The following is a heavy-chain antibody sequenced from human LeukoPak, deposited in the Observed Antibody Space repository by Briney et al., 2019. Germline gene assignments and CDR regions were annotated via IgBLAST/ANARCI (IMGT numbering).Heavy chain of an antibody. Sequence: SETLSVTCTVSGGAIISDNFYWGWVRQPPGKGLEWVGSINYSGTTYYNPSLRSRVSISVDTSRTQFFLRLNSVTAADTAVYYCGRLFDSWGQGILVTVSS. V-gene: IGHV4-39*01. CDR3: GRLFDS. J-gene: IGHJ4*02. CDR1: GGAIISDNFY. CDR2: INYSGTT.